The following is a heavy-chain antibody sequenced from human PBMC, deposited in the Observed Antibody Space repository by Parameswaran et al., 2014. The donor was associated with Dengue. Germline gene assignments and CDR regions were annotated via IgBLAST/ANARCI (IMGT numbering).Heavy chain of an antibody. D-gene: IGHD2-2*01. V-gene: IGHV4-59*01. CDR3: AALRWDIVVVPAARIPLGAFDI. J-gene: IGHJ3*02. CDR2: IYYSGST. Sequence: WIRQPPGKGLEWIGYIYYSGSTNYNPSLKSRVTISVDTSKNQFSLKLSSVTAADTAVYYCAALRWDIVVVPAARIPLGAFDIWGQGTMVTVSS.